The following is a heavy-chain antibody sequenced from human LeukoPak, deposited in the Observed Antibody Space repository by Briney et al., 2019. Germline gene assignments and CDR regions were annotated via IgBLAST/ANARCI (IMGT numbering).Heavy chain of an antibody. J-gene: IGHJ4*02. Sequence: GGSLRLSCAASGFTFSDYYMSWIRQAPGKGLEWVSYISSSGSTIYYADSVKGRFTISGDNAKNSLYLQMNSLRAEDTAVYYCARRITMVRGVSPPDYWGQGTLVTVSS. CDR1: GFTFSDYY. CDR2: ISSSGSTI. CDR3: ARRITMVRGVSPPDY. V-gene: IGHV3-11*01. D-gene: IGHD3-10*01.